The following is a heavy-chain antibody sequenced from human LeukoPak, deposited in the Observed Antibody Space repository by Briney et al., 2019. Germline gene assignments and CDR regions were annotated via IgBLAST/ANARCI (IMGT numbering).Heavy chain of an antibody. J-gene: IGHJ5*02. CDR3: AKVGEASSGWYTGWFDP. CDR1: GFTFSSYA. Sequence: GGSLRLSCAVSGFTFSSYAMNWVRQAPGKGLEWVSGLSGSGDTTRYAESVKGRFTISRDNSKSTVYLQINSLRAEDTAVYYCAKVGEASSGWYTGWFDPWGQGTLVTVSS. D-gene: IGHD6-19*01. V-gene: IGHV3-23*01. CDR2: LSGSGDTT.